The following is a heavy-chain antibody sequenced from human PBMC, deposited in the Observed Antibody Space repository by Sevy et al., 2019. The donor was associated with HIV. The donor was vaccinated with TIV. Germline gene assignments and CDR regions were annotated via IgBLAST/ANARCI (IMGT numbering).Heavy chain of an antibody. J-gene: IGHJ4*02. V-gene: IGHV1-2*06. CDR2: INPNSGGT. D-gene: IGHD2-2*01. Sequence: ASVKVSCKASGYTFTGYYMHWVRQAPGQGLEWMGRINPNSGGTNYAQKFQGRVTMTRDTSISTAYMELSRLRSDDTAVYYCARGYCSSTSCYPFDYWGQGTLVTVSS. CDR1: GYTFTGYY. CDR3: ARGYCSSTSCYPFDY.